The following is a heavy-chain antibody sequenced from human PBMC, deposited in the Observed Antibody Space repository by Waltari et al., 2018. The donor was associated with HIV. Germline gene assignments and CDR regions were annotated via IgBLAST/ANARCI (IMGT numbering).Heavy chain of an antibody. CDR2: VHTSGNS. D-gene: IGHD3-10*01. J-gene: IGHJ4*02. V-gene: IGHV4-61*02. Sequence: QVRLQESGPGLVTPSQTLSLTCSVTGGSITSGSYYWSWSRPPAGKGLEWIGRVHTSGNSHYNPSLRSRVTISVDTSKNQFSLSMNSVTAADTAVYYCTNGGDINGSEFDFWGQGALVTVSS. CDR3: TNGGDINGSEFDF. CDR1: GGSITSGSYY.